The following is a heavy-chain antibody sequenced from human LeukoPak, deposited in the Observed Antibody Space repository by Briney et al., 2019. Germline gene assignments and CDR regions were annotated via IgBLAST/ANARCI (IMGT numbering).Heavy chain of an antibody. Sequence: GRSLRLSCAASGFTFSSYGMHWVRQAPGKGLEWMAVIWYDGSNKYYADSVKGRFTISRDNSKNTLYLQMNSLRVEDTAVYYCARDPAGYSSGWYLFDYWGQGTLVTVSS. CDR1: GFTFSSYG. CDR3: ARDPAGYSSGWYLFDY. V-gene: IGHV3-33*01. D-gene: IGHD6-19*01. J-gene: IGHJ4*02. CDR2: IWYDGSNK.